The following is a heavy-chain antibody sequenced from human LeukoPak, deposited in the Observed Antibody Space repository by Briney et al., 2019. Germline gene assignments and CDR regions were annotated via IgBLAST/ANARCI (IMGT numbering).Heavy chain of an antibody. V-gene: IGHV3-30-3*02. D-gene: IGHD3-10*01. CDR3: AKQIYYGNHYGMDV. J-gene: IGHJ6*02. CDR1: GFTFSSYA. CDR2: ISHDGSNK. Sequence: GGSLRLSCAASGFTFSSYAMHWVRQAPGKGLEWVAVISHDGSNKYYTDSVKGRFTISRDNSKNTLYLQMNSLRAEDTTMYYCAKQIYYGNHYGMDVWGQGTTVTVSS.